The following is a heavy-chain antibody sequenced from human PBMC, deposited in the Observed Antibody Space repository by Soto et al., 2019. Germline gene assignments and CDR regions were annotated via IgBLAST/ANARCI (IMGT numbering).Heavy chain of an antibody. CDR3: ATYQQIGGSDEY. CDR1: GFTFTNYA. D-gene: IGHD2-2*01. J-gene: IGHJ4*02. CDR2: IGAGGST. Sequence: GSLRLSCEASGFTFTNYAMSWVRQAPGKGLEWVSNIGAGGSTVYTDSVKGHFTISRDNSKSTVYLQMNSLRAEDTAVYYCATYQQIGGSDEYWGQGTLVTVSS. V-gene: IGHV3-23*01.